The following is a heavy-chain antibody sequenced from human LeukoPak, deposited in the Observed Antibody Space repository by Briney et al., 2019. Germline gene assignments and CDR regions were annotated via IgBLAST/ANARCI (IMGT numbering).Heavy chain of an antibody. CDR3: ATSDTVSTYNWFDP. CDR2: INHSGST. J-gene: IGHJ5*02. CDR1: GGSFSGYY. V-gene: IGHV4-34*01. Sequence: SETLSLTCAVYGGSFSGYYWSWIRQPPGKGLEWIGEINHSGSTSYNPSLKSRVTISVDTSKNRFSLKLSSVTAADTAVYYCATSDTVSTYNWFDPWGQGTLVTVS. D-gene: IGHD5/OR15-5a*01.